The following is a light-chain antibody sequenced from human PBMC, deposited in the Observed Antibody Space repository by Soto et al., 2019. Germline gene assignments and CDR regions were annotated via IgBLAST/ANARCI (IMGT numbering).Light chain of an antibody. CDR2: GAS. J-gene: IGKJ2*01. V-gene: IGKV1-39*01. CDR1: ENIGNY. CDR3: QQSHTTPYT. Sequence: DIPMTQSPSSLSASVGDRVTITCRASENIGNYLNWYQQKPGKAPKLLIYGASRLQSGVPSRFSGSGLETYFTVTISSLQPEDFATYYCQQSHTTPYTFGQGTNLDIK.